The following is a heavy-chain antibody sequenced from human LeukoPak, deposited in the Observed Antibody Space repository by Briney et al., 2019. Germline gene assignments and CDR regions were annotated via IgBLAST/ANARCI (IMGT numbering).Heavy chain of an antibody. Sequence: PGVSLRLSCTASGFTFNSYAMSWVRPAPGKGLEWVSAISGTGGSTYYADSVKGRFTISRDNSKNTLYLQMNSLRTEDTAVYYCAKDVVVVPAAKGVSNWFDPWGQGTLVTVSS. CDR3: AKDVVVVPAAKGVSNWFDP. CDR2: ISGTGGST. D-gene: IGHD2-2*01. V-gene: IGHV3-23*01. J-gene: IGHJ5*02. CDR1: GFTFNSYA.